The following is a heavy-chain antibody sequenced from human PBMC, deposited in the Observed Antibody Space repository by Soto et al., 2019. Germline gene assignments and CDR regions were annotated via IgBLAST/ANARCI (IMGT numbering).Heavy chain of an antibody. CDR1: GFIYNNYA. Sequence: EVQLLESGGGLVQPGVSLRLSCAASGFIYNNYAMGWVRQAPGEGLEWVSAISGSGYSRYYADSVKGRFIISRDNSRNTLYLQMNNLSADDTVLYYCAKGSVVVAAKFDSWGQGTQVTVSS. V-gene: IGHV3-23*01. CDR2: ISGSGYSR. J-gene: IGHJ4*02. D-gene: IGHD2-21*02. CDR3: AKGSVVVAAKFDS.